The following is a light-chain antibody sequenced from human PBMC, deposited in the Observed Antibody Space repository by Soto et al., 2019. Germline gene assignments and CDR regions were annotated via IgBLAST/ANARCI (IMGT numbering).Light chain of an antibody. CDR3: SSYTSSSTLV. J-gene: IGLJ2*01. CDR1: SSDVGGYDY. V-gene: IGLV2-14*01. CDR2: DVS. Sequence: QSVLTQPASVSGSPGQSITISCTGTSSDVGGYDYVSWYQQHPGKAPKLMIYDVSNRTSGVSNRFSDSKSGNTASLTISGLQAEDEADYYCSSYTSSSTLVFGGGTKLTVL.